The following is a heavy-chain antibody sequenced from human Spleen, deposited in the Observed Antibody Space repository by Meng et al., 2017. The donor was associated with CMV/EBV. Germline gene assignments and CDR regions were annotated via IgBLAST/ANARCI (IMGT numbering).Heavy chain of an antibody. CDR3: AEDFGVVTPTSFAY. CDR1: GFTFSSYA. V-gene: IGHV3-30*04. CDR2: ISYDGSNK. Sequence: GESLKISCAASGFTFSSYAMHWVRQAPGKGLEWVAVISYDGSNKYYADSVKGRFTISRDNSKNTLYLQMNSLRVEDTAVYYCAEDFGVVTPTSFAYWGQGTLVTVSS. J-gene: IGHJ4*02. D-gene: IGHD3-3*01.